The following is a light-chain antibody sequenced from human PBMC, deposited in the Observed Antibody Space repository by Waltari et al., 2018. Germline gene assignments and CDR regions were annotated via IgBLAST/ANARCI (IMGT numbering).Light chain of an antibody. J-gene: IGLJ2*01. CDR1: SSDVGGYNF. CDR2: EVS. CDR3: SSYAGNHVV. Sequence: QSALTQPPSASVSPGQSVTISCTGTSSDVGGYNFVSWYQQHPGKAPKLMIYEVSKRPSGVPDRFSGSKSGNTASLTVSGLQPEDEADYYCSSYAGNHVVFGGGTKLTVL. V-gene: IGLV2-8*01.